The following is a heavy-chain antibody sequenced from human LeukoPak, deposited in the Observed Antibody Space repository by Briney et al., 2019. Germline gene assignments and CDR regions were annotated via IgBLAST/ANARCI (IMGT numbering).Heavy chain of an antibody. CDR2: IYPGDSDT. Sequence: GESLKISCKGAGYSFTSYWIGWVRQMPGKGLEWMGIIYPGDSDTRYSPSFQGQVTISADKSINTAYVQWSSLRASDTAMYYCARHWSGWKEIDYWGQGTLVTVSS. J-gene: IGHJ4*02. V-gene: IGHV5-51*01. CDR1: GYSFTSYW. CDR3: ARHWSGWKEIDY. D-gene: IGHD3-3*01.